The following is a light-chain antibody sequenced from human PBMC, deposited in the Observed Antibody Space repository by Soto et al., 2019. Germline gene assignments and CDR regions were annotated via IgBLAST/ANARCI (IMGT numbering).Light chain of an antibody. J-gene: IGKJ4*01. V-gene: IGKV1-5*03. CDR2: KAS. Sequence: DIQMTQSPSTLSASVGDRVTITCRASQSISSWLAWYQQKPGKAPNLLIYKASSLASGVPSRFSGSGFGTEFTLTISSLQPDDIATYYRQQYDSYSTFGGGTKVDIK. CDR3: QQYDSYST. CDR1: QSISSW.